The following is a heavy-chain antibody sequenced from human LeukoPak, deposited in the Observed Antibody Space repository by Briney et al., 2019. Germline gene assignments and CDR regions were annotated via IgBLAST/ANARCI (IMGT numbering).Heavy chain of an antibody. CDR3: AKPRYSGSYSLDY. CDR1: GFTFSSYA. CDR2: ISYDGSNK. V-gene: IGHV3-30-3*02. J-gene: IGHJ4*02. Sequence: GRSLRLSCAASGFTFSSYAMHWVRQAPGKGLEWVAVISYDGSNKYYADSVKGRFTISRDNAKNSLYLQMNSLRAEDTALYYCAKPRYSGSYSLDYWGQGTLVTVSS. D-gene: IGHD1-26*01.